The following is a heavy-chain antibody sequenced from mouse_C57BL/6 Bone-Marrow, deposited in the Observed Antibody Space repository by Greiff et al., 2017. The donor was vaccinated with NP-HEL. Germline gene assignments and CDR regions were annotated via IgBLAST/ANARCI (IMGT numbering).Heavy chain of an antibody. CDR3: ASPYYYGSSY. V-gene: IGHV1-22*01. CDR2: INPNNGGT. CDR1: GYTFTDYN. Sequence: EVKLMESGPELVKPGASVKMSCKASGYTFTDYNMHWVKQSHGKSLEWIGYINPNNGGTSYNQKFKGKATLTVNKSSSTAYMELRSLTSEDSAVYYCASPYYYGSSYWGQGTTLTVSS. J-gene: IGHJ2*01. D-gene: IGHD1-1*01.